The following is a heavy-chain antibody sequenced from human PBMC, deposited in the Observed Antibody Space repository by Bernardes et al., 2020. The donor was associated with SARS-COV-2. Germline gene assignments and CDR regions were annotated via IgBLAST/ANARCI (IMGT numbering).Heavy chain of an antibody. V-gene: IGHV2-5*02. D-gene: IGHD5-18*01. J-gene: IGHJ5*02. CDR1: GFSLSTSGVG. CDR3: AHVDTAMVTRDRIYYWFDP. Sequence: SGPTLVKPTQTLTLTCTFSGFSLSTSGVGVGWIRQPPGKALEWLALIYWDDDKRYSPSLKSRLTITKDTSKNQVVLTMTNMDPVDTATYYCAHVDTAMVTRDRIYYWFDPWGQGTLVTVSS. CDR2: IYWDDDK.